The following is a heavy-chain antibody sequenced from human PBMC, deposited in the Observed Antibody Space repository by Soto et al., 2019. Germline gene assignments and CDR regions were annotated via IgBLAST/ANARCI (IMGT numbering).Heavy chain of an antibody. CDR1: GGSISSRSYY. J-gene: IGHJ4*02. V-gene: IGHV4-39*01. D-gene: IGHD6-13*01. CDR3: ARLKDTRSRYLLPDF. Sequence: QLQLQESGPGLVKPSETLSLTCTVSGGSISSRSYYWGWIRQPPGKGLEWIGSIYYSGNAYYNPSLKSRVAVSVDTSKNQFSLKVTSVTATDTAVYYCARLKDTRSRYLLPDFWGQGTLVTVSS. CDR2: IYYSGNA.